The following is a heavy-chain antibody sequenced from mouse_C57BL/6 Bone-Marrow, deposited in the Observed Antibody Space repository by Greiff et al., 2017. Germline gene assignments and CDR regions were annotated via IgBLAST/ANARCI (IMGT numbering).Heavy chain of an antibody. J-gene: IGHJ1*03. Sequence: VQLQESGPGLAQPSQTLSLTCSVSGYSFTSDYLNWFRQLPGNKLEYMGYISYSGSTYYNPSLKSRISITRDTSKNQYYLQLNPVTTEDTATYYCARWGYYDSRPWYFDVWGTGTTVTVSS. V-gene: IGHV3-8*01. CDR2: ISYSGST. CDR1: GYSFTSDY. D-gene: IGHD1-1*01. CDR3: ARWGYYDSRPWYFDV.